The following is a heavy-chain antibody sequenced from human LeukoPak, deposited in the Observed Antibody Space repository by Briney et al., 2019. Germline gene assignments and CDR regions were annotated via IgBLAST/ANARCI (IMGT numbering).Heavy chain of an antibody. D-gene: IGHD5-18*01. J-gene: IGHJ6*03. CDR2: IYYSGST. CDR3: ARDRGYSYSHYYYYYYMDV. V-gene: IGHV4-59*01. Sequence: PSETLSLTCTVSGGSISSYYWSWIRQPPGKGLEWIGYIYYSGSTNYNPSLKSRVTISVDTSKNQFSLKLSSVTAADTAVYYCARDRGYSYSHYYYYYYMDVWGKGTTVTVSS. CDR1: GGSISSYY.